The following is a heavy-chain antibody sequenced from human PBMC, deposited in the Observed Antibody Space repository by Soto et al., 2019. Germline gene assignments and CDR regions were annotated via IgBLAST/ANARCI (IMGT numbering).Heavy chain of an antibody. CDR2: TYYRSRWYN. CDR3: AGTTSHQWYYMDV. D-gene: IGHD1-7*01. V-gene: IGHV6-1*01. Sequence: SQTLSLTCAISGDSVPSTSAAWNWIRLSPSRGLEWLARTYYRSRWYNDYAVSVRSRITVNPDTSKNQFSLQLTSVTPEDTAVYYCAGTTSHQWYYMDVWGKGTTVTVSS. J-gene: IGHJ6*03. CDR1: GDSVPSTSAA.